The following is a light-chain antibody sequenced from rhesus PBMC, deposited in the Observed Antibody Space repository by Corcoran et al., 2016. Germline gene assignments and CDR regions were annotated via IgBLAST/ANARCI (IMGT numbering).Light chain of an antibody. CDR3: GQGTNVPWT. CDR2: KVS. J-gene: IGKJ1*01. CDR1: QSLVHSDGKTY. V-gene: IGKV2S8*01. Sequence: DVVMTQSPLSLPVIPGQPASISCRSSQSLVHSDGKTYLNWLQQKPGQPPSRLIYKVSNRKSGVPESFSGRGAGTYVTLKISRVEAEDVGVYYCGQGTNVPWTFGQGTKVEIK.